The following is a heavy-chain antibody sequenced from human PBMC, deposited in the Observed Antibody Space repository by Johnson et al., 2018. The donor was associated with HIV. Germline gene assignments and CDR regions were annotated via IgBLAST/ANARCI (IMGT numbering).Heavy chain of an antibody. CDR2: TRNKANSYTT. J-gene: IGHJ3*02. D-gene: IGHD3-9*01. Sequence: VQLVESGGGVVQPGGSLRLSCAASGFTFSDSYMAWIRQAPGKGLEWVGRTRNKANSYTTEYAASVKGRFTISRDDSKNSLYLQMNSLKTEDTAVYYCARGGYYDILTGYYALAAFDIWGQGTMVTVSS. CDR3: ARGGYYDILTGYYALAAFDI. V-gene: IGHV3-72*01. CDR1: GFTFSDSY.